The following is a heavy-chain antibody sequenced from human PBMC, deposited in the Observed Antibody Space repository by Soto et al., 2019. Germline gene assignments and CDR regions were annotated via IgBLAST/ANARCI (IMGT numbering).Heavy chain of an antibody. Sequence: SETLSLTCAVYGGSFSGYYWSWIRQPPGKGLEWIGEINHSGSTNYNPSLKSRVTISVDTSKNQFSLKLSSVTAADTAVYYCARGSNWGSGNYYGYWGQGTLVTVSS. CDR2: INHSGST. D-gene: IGHD3-10*01. CDR3: ARGSNWGSGNYYGY. CDR1: GGSFSGYY. J-gene: IGHJ4*02. V-gene: IGHV4-34*01.